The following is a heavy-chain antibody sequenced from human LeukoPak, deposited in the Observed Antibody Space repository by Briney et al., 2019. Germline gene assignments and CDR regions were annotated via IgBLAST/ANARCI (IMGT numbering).Heavy chain of an antibody. V-gene: IGHV1-69*02. J-gene: IGHJ6*02. CDR1: GYTFTSYY. Sequence: ASVKVSCKASGYTFTSYYMHWVRQAPGQGLEWMGRIIPILKIAKYAQKFQGRVTITADTATTTAYMELTSLRSEDTAVYYCASLGGDMDLDTFDYYYSGMDLWGQGTTVTVSS. CDR3: ASLGGDMDLDTFDYYYSGMDL. CDR2: IIPILKIA. D-gene: IGHD2-21*02.